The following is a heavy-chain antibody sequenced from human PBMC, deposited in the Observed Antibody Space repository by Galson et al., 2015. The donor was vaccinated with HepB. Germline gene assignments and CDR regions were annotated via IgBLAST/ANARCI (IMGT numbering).Heavy chain of an antibody. CDR3: AKDRDDHGDYFFDY. J-gene: IGHJ4*02. Sequence: SLRLSCAVSGFTFSDYVMSWVRQVPGKGLEWVSDIYRSGDPTHYADSVKGRFTISRDNSKNTLYLQMNSLRAEDTAVYYCAKDRDDHGDYFFDYWGQGTLVTVSS. CDR1: GFTFSDYV. D-gene: IGHD4-17*01. V-gene: IGHV3-23*01. CDR2: IYRSGDPT.